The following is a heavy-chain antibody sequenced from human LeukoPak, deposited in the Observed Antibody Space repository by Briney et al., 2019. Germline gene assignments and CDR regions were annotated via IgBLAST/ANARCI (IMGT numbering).Heavy chain of an antibody. CDR3: ASESPGGITGTTLGY. V-gene: IGHV1-69*05. CDR2: IIPIFGTA. D-gene: IGHD1-20*01. J-gene: IGHJ4*02. Sequence: SVKVSCKASGGTFSSYAISWVRQAPGQGLEWVRGIIPIFGTANYAQKFQGRVTITTDESTSTAYMELSSLRSEDTAVYYCASESPGGITGTTLGYWGQGTLLTVSS. CDR1: GGTFSSYA.